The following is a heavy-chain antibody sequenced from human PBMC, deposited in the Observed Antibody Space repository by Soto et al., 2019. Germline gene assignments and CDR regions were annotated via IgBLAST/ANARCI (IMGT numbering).Heavy chain of an antibody. Sequence: EVQLLESGGGLVQPGGSLRLSCAASGFTFSSYGITWVRQAPGKGMEWVSGVTGSTGTTHYADSVKGRFTISRDNSKNTVSWQMNSLRAEATAIYYCAKWSGFGDLWGQGNLVTVSS. CDR2: VTGSTGTT. V-gene: IGHV3-23*01. CDR1: GFTFSSYG. J-gene: IGHJ4*02. D-gene: IGHD3-10*01. CDR3: AKWSGFGDL.